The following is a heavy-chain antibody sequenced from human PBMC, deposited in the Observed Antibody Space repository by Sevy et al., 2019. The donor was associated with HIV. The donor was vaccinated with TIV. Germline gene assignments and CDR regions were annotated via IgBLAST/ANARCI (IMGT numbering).Heavy chain of an antibody. J-gene: IGHJ4*02. CDR1: GFTFRNYA. Sequence: GGSLTLSCAASGFTFRNYAMNWVRQAPGKGLEWVSGISGTGGSGDKTNYADSLKGRFTISRDDSKKYLYLQLKTLIAEDTAIYYCARKYDSSGYFDYWGQGTLVTVSS. CDR2: ISGTGGSGDKT. CDR3: ARKYDSSGYFDY. D-gene: IGHD3-22*01. V-gene: IGHV3-23*01.